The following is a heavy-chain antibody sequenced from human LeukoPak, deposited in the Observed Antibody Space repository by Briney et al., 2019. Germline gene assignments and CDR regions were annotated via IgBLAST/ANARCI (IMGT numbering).Heavy chain of an antibody. V-gene: IGHV3-7*01. J-gene: IGHJ5*02. Sequence: PGGSLRLFCAASGLTFSSYWMSWVRQAPGKGLEWVANIKQDGSEKYYVDSVKGRFTISRDNAKNSLYLQMNSLRAEDTAVYYCARDHGRYQLRNPNWFDPWGQGTLVTVSS. D-gene: IGHD2-2*01. CDR2: IKQDGSEK. CDR3: ARDHGRYQLRNPNWFDP. CDR1: GLTFSSYW.